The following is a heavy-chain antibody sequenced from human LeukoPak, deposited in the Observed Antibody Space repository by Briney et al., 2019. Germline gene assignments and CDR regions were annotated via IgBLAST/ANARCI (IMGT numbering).Heavy chain of an antibody. Sequence: SETLSLTCTVSGGSISSNSNYWAWIRQPPGRGLEWIGSISYGGSTYYSPSLESRVTISVDTSKNQFSLRLSSVTAADTAVYYCARQALWFFDHWGQGTLVTASS. CDR3: ARQALWFFDH. V-gene: IGHV4-39*01. D-gene: IGHD2-21*01. J-gene: IGHJ4*02. CDR2: ISYGGST. CDR1: GGSISSNSNY.